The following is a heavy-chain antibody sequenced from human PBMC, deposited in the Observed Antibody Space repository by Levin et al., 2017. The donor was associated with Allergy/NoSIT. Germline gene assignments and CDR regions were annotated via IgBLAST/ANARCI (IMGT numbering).Heavy chain of an antibody. CDR1: GYTFTSYY. J-gene: IGHJ4*02. CDR2: INPSGGST. Sequence: GESLKISCKASGYTFTSYYMHWVRQAPGQGLEWMGIINPSGGSTSYAQKFQGRVTMTRDTSTSTVYMELSSLRSEDTAVYYCATESIISVREQGFFDYWGQGTLVTVSS. D-gene: IGHD1-26*01. V-gene: IGHV1-46*01. CDR3: ATESIISVREQGFFDY.